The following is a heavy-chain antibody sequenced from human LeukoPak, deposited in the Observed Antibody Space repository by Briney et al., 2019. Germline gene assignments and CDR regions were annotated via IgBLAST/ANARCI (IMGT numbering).Heavy chain of an antibody. J-gene: IGHJ5*02. D-gene: IGHD6-19*01. CDR3: ARRWGYRSGDTWWFDP. CDR1: GGSFSGYY. V-gene: IGHV4-34*01. CDR2: INHSGST. Sequence: SETLSLTCAVYGGSFSGYYWSWIRQPPGKGLEWIGEINHSGSTNYNPSLKSRVTISVDTSKNQFSLKLSSVTAADTAVYYCARRWGYRSGDTWWFDPWGQGTLVTVSS.